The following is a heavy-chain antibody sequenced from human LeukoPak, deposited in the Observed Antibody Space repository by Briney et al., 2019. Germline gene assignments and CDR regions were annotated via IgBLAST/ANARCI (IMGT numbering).Heavy chain of an antibody. CDR1: GFTFSSYW. CDR3: ARGFAYCSGGSCYSAGGYLASDY. D-gene: IGHD2-15*01. J-gene: IGHJ4*02. CDR2: IKQDGSEK. Sequence: GGSLRLSCAASGFTFSSYWMSWVRQAPGKGLEWVANIKQDGSEKYYVDSVKGRFTISRDNSKNTLYLQMNSLRAEDTAVYYCARGFAYCSGGSCYSAGGYLASDYWGLGTLVTVSS. V-gene: IGHV3-7*03.